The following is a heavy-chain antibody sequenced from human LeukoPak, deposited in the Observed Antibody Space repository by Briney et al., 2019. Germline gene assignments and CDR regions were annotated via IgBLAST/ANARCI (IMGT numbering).Heavy chain of an antibody. CDR3: ARSTRIAARIRVPNDAFDI. D-gene: IGHD6-6*01. J-gene: IGHJ3*02. CDR1: GGSINSSSYY. CDR2: IYTSGST. V-gene: IGHV4-61*02. Sequence: PSETLSLTCTVSGGSINSSSYYWGWIRQPAGKGLEWIGRIYTSGSTNYNPSLKSRVTMSVDTSKNQFSLKLSSVTAADTAVYYCARSTRIAARIRVPNDAFDIWGQGTMVTVSS.